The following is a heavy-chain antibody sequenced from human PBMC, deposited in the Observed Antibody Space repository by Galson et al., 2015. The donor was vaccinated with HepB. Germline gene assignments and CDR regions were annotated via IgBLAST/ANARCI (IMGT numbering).Heavy chain of an antibody. D-gene: IGHD6-13*01. CDR1: GLTFSSYG. Sequence: SLRLSCAASGLTFSSYGMHWVRQAPGKGLEWVAVISYNGSNKYYADPVKGRFTISRDNSKNTLYLQMNSLRAEDTAVYYCAKKKAAAGNAFDIWGQGTMVTVSS. CDR3: AKKKAAAGNAFDI. V-gene: IGHV3-30*18. CDR2: ISYNGSNK. J-gene: IGHJ3*02.